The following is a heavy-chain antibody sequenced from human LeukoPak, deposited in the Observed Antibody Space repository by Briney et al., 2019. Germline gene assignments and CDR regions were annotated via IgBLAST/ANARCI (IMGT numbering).Heavy chain of an antibody. CDR1: GGTFSSYA. Sequence: SVKVSCKASGGTFSSYAISWVRQAPGQGLGWMGRIIPIFGTANYAQKFQGRVTITTDESTSTAYMELSSLRSEDTAVYYCARDLGIAVAGPFDYWGQGTLVSVSS. D-gene: IGHD6-19*01. J-gene: IGHJ4*02. V-gene: IGHV1-69*05. CDR3: ARDLGIAVAGPFDY. CDR2: IIPIFGTA.